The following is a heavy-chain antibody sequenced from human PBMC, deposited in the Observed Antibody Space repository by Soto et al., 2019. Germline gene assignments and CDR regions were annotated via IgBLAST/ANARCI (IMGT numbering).Heavy chain of an antibody. CDR2: INPSGGST. J-gene: IGHJ6*02. Sequence: ASVKVSCKASGYTFTSYYMHWVRQAPGQGLEWMGIINPSGGSTSYAQKFQGRVTMTRDTSTSTAYMELSSLRSEDTAVYYCARGGGTRYSSGWRYGMDVWGQGTTVTVSS. CDR3: ARGGGTRYSSGWRYGMDV. D-gene: IGHD6-19*01. CDR1: GYTFTSYY. V-gene: IGHV1-46*01.